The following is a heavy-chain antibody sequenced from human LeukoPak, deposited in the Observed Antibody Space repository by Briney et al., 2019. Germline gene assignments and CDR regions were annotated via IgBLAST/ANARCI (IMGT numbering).Heavy chain of an antibody. D-gene: IGHD4-23*01. CDR2: IRYDASNK. CDR1: GFTFSSYG. CDR3: AKADYGGNSYYYYMDV. J-gene: IGHJ6*03. V-gene: IGHV3-30*02. Sequence: GGSLRLSCAASGFTFSSYGMHWVRQAPGKGLEWVAFIRYDASNKYYADSVKGRFTIYRDNSKNTLYLQMNSLRVEDTAVYYCAKADYGGNSYYYYMDVWGKGTTVTISS.